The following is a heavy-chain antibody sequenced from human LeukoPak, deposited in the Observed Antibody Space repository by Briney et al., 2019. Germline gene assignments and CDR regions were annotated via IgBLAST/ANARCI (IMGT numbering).Heavy chain of an antibody. J-gene: IGHJ5*02. D-gene: IGHD4/OR15-4a*01. CDR3: ARVWWHTNWFDP. CDR1: EYTFTGYY. CDR2: INPNSGGT. Sequence: ASVKVSCKASEYTFTGYYMHWVRQAPGQGLEWMGWINPNSGGTNYAQKFQGRVTMTRDTSISTAYMGLSRLRSDDTAVYYCARVWWHTNWFDPWGQGTLVTVSS. V-gene: IGHV1-2*02.